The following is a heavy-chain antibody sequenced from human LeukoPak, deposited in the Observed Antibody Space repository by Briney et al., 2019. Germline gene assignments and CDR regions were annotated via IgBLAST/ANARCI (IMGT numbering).Heavy chain of an antibody. CDR1: GFAFSSCA. CDR2: VSGSGGST. Sequence: GGSLRLSCAASGFAFSSCAMSWVRQAPGKGLEWVSGVSGSGGSTYYADSVKGRFTISRDNSKNTLYLQMNSLRVEDTAVYYCARGGYCSTTSCYTVGGMDVWGQGTTVTVSS. J-gene: IGHJ6*02. V-gene: IGHV3-23*01. CDR3: ARGGYCSTTSCYTVGGMDV. D-gene: IGHD2-2*02.